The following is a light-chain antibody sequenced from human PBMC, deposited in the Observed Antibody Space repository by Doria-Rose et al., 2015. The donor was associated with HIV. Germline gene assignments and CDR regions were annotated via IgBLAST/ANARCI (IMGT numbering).Light chain of an antibody. V-gene: IGKV3-20*01. CDR3: HQYGTSWT. CDR1: QSSSSTY. Sequence: EIVLTQSPGTLSLSPGERATLSCRASQSSSSTYLAWYQQKRGQAPSLLIYDGSTRATGIPDRFSASGSGTDFTLTINRLEPEDFALYYCHQYGTSWTFGQGTKVEI. J-gene: IGKJ1*01. CDR2: DGS.